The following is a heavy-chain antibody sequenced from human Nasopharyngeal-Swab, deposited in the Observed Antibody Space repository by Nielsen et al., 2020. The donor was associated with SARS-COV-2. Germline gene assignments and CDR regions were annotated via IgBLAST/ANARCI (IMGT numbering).Heavy chain of an antibody. Sequence: GESLKISCAASGFTFSSYWMTWVRQAPGKGLEWVANIKTDGSEIYYVDSVKGRFTISRDNAKNSLYLQMNSLRAEDTAVYYCARDPAITGTTFDPWGQGTLVTVSS. CDR1: GFTFSSYW. V-gene: IGHV3-7*01. CDR3: ARDPAITGTTFDP. J-gene: IGHJ5*02. D-gene: IGHD1-7*01. CDR2: IKTDGSEI.